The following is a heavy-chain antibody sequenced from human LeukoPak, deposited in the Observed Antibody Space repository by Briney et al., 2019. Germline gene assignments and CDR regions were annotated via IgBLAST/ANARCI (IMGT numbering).Heavy chain of an antibody. CDR3: ARDLYDSSGYYGY. Sequence: PGGSLRRSCAASGFTFSSYSMNWVRQAPGKGLEWVSSISSSSSYIYYADSVKGRFTISRDNAKNSLYLQMNSPRAEDTAVYYCARDLYDSSGYYGYWGQGTLVTVSS. CDR1: GFTFSSYS. V-gene: IGHV3-21*01. CDR2: ISSSSSYI. D-gene: IGHD3-22*01. J-gene: IGHJ4*02.